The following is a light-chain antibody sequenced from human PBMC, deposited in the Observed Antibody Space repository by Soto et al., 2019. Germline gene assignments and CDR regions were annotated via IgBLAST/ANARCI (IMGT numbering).Light chain of an antibody. Sequence: SYELTQPPSVSVAPGQTARITCGGNNIGSKSVHWYQQKPGQAPVLVVYDDSDRPSGIPERFSGSNSGNTATLTISRVEAGDEDDYYCQVWDSSSDTHVVFGGGTKLTVL. CDR2: DDS. V-gene: IGLV3-21*02. CDR3: QVWDSSSDTHVV. J-gene: IGLJ2*01. CDR1: NIGSKS.